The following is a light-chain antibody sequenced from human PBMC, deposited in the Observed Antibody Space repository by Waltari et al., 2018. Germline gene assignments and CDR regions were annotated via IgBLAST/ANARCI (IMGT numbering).Light chain of an antibody. CDR3: QQYNSYPHT. CDR1: QSISSW. V-gene: IGKV1-5*03. Sequence: DIQMTQSPSTLSASVGDRVTITCRASQSISSWLAWYQQKPGKAPKLLIYKASSLESGVPSRFSRRGSWTEFTLTISSLPPDDFATYYCQQYNSYPHTFDQGTKLEIK. J-gene: IGKJ2*01. CDR2: KAS.